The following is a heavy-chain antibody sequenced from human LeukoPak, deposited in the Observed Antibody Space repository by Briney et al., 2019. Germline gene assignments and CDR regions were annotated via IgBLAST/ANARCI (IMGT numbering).Heavy chain of an antibody. CDR2: INHSGST. CDR3: ARADGYPTWGFPYYYYYMDV. V-gene: IGHV4-34*01. J-gene: IGHJ6*03. D-gene: IGHD5-24*01. CDR1: GGSFSGYY. Sequence: PSETLSLTCAVYGGSFSGYYWSCIRQPPGKGLEWIGEINHSGSTNYNPSLKSRVTISVDTSKNQFSLKLSSVTAADTAVYYCARADGYPTWGFPYYYYYMDVWGKGTTVTISS.